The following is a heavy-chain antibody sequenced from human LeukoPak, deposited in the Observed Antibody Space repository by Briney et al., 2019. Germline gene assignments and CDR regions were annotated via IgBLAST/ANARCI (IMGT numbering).Heavy chain of an antibody. J-gene: IGHJ4*02. V-gene: IGHV3-15*01. CDR2: IKSKIDGGTT. Sequence: PGGSLRLSCAASGFTFSNAWMTWVRQAPGKGVEWVGRIKSKIDGGTTDYAAPVKGRFIIARDDSKNTLYLQMNSLITEDTAVYYCSTDLVFYDSSGYPNYYFDYWGQGTLVTVSS. CDR1: GFTFSNAW. CDR3: STDLVFYDSSGYPNYYFDY. D-gene: IGHD3-22*01.